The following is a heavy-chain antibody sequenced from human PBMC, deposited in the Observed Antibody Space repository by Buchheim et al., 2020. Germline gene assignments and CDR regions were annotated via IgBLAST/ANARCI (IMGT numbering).Heavy chain of an antibody. CDR3: AREERQWLADYYYYYGMDV. J-gene: IGHJ6*02. D-gene: IGHD6-19*01. CDR2: IYYSGST. V-gene: IGHV4-39*07. CDR1: GGSISSSSYY. Sequence: QLQLQESGPGLVKPSETLSLTCTVSGGSISSSSYYWGWIRQPPGKGLEWIGSIYYSGSTYYNPSLKSRVTISVDPSKNQFSLKLSSVTAADTAVYYCAREERQWLADYYYYYGMDVWGQGTT.